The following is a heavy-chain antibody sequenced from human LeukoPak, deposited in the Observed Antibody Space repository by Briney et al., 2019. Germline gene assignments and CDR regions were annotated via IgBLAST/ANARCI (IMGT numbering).Heavy chain of an antibody. Sequence: SQTLSLTCAISGDSVSSNSVAWNWMRQSPSRGLEWLGRTYYRSKWYNDYAVSVKSRITINPDTSKNQFSLQVNSVTPEDTAVYYCARDSSSSGVYFDSWGQGTLVTVSS. J-gene: IGHJ4*02. CDR1: GDSVSSNSVA. CDR3: ARDSSSSGVYFDS. CDR2: TYYRSKWYN. D-gene: IGHD6-6*01. V-gene: IGHV6-1*01.